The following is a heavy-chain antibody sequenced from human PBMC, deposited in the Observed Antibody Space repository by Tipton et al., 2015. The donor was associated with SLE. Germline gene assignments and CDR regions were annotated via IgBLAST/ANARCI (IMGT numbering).Heavy chain of an antibody. Sequence: TLSLTCAVSGGSFSTYYWGWFRQPPGKGLEWIGSIDYSGRTYYTPSLKSQVTISVDTSKNQFSLKLSSVTAADTAFYYCARRTSGYAPDYWGQGTLVTVSS. CDR1: GGSFSTYY. CDR2: IDYSGRT. V-gene: IGHV4-39*07. D-gene: IGHD5-12*01. CDR3: ARRTSGYAPDY. J-gene: IGHJ4*02.